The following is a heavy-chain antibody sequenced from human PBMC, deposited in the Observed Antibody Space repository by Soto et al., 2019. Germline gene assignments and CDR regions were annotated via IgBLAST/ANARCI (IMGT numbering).Heavy chain of an antibody. V-gene: IGHV3-30-3*01. J-gene: IGHJ3*02. CDR3: ARVGSGYGRASDAFDI. Sequence: PGGSLRLSCAASGFTFSSYAMHWVRQAPGKGLEWVAVISYDGSNKYYADSVKGRFTISRDNSKNTLYLQMNSLRAEDTAVYYCARVGSGYGRASDAFDIWGQGTMVTVSS. CDR2: ISYDGSNK. CDR1: GFTFSSYA. D-gene: IGHD5-12*01.